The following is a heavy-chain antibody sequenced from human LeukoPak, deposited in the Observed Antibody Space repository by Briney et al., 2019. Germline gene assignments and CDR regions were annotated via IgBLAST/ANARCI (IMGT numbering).Heavy chain of an antibody. V-gene: IGHV1-24*01. Sequence: ASVKVSCKVSGYTLTELSMHWVRQAPGKGLEWMGGFDPEDGETIYAQKFQGRVTMTKDTSTDTAYMELSSLRSEDTAVYYCATAAAFTSFMDVWGKGTTVTVSS. CDR3: ATAAAFTSFMDV. D-gene: IGHD6-25*01. CDR1: GYTLTELS. J-gene: IGHJ6*03. CDR2: FDPEDGET.